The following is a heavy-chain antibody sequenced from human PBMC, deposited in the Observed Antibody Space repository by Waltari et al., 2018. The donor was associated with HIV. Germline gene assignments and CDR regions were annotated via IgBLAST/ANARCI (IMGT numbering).Heavy chain of an antibody. D-gene: IGHD2-15*01. CDR2: IKSEDDGGTT. CDR3: TSTGGGITDY. CDR1: GFPPTTAW. J-gene: IGHJ4*02. V-gene: IGHV3-15*01. Sequence: EVPLVESGGGLVKPGESLSVSCAASGFPPTTAWMSWVRQAPGKGLEWVGRIKSEDDGGTTDYAAPVKGRFTISRDDSKNALYLQMNSLKTEDTALYYCTSTGGGITDYWGQGTLVTVSS.